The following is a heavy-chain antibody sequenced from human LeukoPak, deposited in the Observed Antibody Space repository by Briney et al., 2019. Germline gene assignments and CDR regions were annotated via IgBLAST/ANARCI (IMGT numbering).Heavy chain of an antibody. CDR1: GGSISSGSYY. CDR2: IYTSGST. J-gene: IGHJ5*02. Sequence: SETLSLTCTVSGGSISSGSYYWSWIRQPAGKGLEWIGRIYTSGSTNYNPSLKSRVTISVDTSKNQFSLKLSSVTAADTAVYYCARGYCSGGSCYVYNWFDPWGQGTLATVSS. CDR3: ARGYCSGGSCYVYNWFDP. V-gene: IGHV4-61*02. D-gene: IGHD2-15*01.